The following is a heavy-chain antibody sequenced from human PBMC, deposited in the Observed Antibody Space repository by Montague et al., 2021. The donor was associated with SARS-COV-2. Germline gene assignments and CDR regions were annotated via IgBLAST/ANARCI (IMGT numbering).Heavy chain of an antibody. D-gene: IGHD3-22*01. CDR2: INHSGST. V-gene: IGHV4-34*01. J-gene: IGHJ4*02. CDR3: AGGTKRVFTYDYDSSGYASDY. Sequence: SETLSLTCAVYGGSFSGYYWSWIRQPPEKGLEWIGEINHSGSTKYNPSLKSRVTISVDTSKNQFSLKLSSVTVADTAVYYCAGGTKRVFTYDYDSSGYASDYWGQGTLVTVSS. CDR1: GGSFSGYY.